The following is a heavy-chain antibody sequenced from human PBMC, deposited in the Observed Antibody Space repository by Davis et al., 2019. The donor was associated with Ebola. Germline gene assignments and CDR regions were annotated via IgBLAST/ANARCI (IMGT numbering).Heavy chain of an antibody. CDR1: GFTFSTHP. CDR2: ISGSADNT. D-gene: IGHD2-15*01. J-gene: IGHJ1*01. Sequence: GESLKISCAASGFTFSTHPMSWVRQAPGKGLEWVSAISGSADNTYYADSVKGRFTISRDNSKNTLYLQMNSLRAEDTAIYYCARDPACVDWGQGTLVTVSS. CDR3: ARDPACVD. V-gene: IGHV3-23*01.